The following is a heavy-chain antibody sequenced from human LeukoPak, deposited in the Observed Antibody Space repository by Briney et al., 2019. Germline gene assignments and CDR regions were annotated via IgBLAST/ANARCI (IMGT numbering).Heavy chain of an antibody. CDR2: ISANNGNT. D-gene: IGHD3-22*01. J-gene: IGHJ3*02. CDR3: ARVLDDSSGYYYGAFDI. V-gene: IGHV1-18*01. CDR1: GYTFISYG. Sequence: GASVKVSCKASGYTFISYGISWVRQAPGQGLEWVGWISANNGNTNYAQKLQGRVTMTTDTSTSTAYMELRSLRSDDTAVYYCARVLDDSSGYYYGAFDIWGQGTMVPVSS.